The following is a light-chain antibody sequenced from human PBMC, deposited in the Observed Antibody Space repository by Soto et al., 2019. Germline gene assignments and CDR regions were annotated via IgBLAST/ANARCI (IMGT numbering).Light chain of an antibody. CDR3: QQYGSSPIT. Sequence: EVVLTQSPGTLSLSPGQRATLSCRPSRSVNSRYLAWYQQRPGQAPRLLIYGASSRATGIPDGFSGSGSGTDFTLTISRLEPEDFAMYYCQQYGSSPITFGQGTRLEIK. CDR2: GAS. CDR1: RSVNSRY. J-gene: IGKJ5*01. V-gene: IGKV3-20*01.